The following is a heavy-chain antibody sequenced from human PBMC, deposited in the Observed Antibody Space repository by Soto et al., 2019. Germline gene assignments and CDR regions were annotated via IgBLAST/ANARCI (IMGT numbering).Heavy chain of an antibody. CDR2: ISGVGGNT. D-gene: IGHD3-22*01. V-gene: IGHV3-23*01. CDR3: AKSHYYDTSAYPPGAFDI. CDR1: GFAFSSYA. Sequence: HPGGSLRLSCAASGFAFSSYAMSWVRQAPGKGLEWVSTISGVGGNTYYADSVKGRFTISRDNSKSTLFLQMNSLRAEDTAVYYCAKSHYYDTSAYPPGAFDIWGQGTMVTVSS. J-gene: IGHJ3*02.